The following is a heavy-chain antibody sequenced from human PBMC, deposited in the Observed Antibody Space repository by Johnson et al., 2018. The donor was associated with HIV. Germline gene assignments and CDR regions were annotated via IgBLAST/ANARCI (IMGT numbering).Heavy chain of an antibody. V-gene: IGHV3-53*01. CDR2: IYSGGSI. CDR3: ARDLPYYDSSGYEAFDI. J-gene: IGHJ3*02. Sequence: VQLVESGGGLIQRGGSLRLSCAASGFTVSSNYMSWVRQAPGKGLEWVSVIYSGGSIYYADFVKGRFTISRDNAKNSLYVQMNSLRAEDTALYYCARDLPYYDSSGYEAFDIWGQGTMVTVSS. D-gene: IGHD3-22*01. CDR1: GFTVSSNY.